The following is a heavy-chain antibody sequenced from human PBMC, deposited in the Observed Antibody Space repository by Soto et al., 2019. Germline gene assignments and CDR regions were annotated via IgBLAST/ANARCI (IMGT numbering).Heavy chain of an antibody. CDR1: GGTFSSYA. Sequence: ASVKVSCKASGGTFSSYAISWVRQAPGQGLEWMGGIIPIFGTANYAQKFQGRVTITADESTSTAYMELSSLRSEDTAVYYCARDEARSSGGNSEYYYGMDVWGQGTTVTVSS. J-gene: IGHJ6*02. CDR3: ARDEARSSGGNSEYYYGMDV. CDR2: IIPIFGTA. V-gene: IGHV1-69*13. D-gene: IGHD2-15*01.